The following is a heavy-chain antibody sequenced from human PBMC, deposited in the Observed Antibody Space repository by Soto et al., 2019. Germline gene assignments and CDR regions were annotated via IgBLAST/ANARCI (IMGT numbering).Heavy chain of an antibody. CDR2: ISYDGSNK. D-gene: IGHD2-2*02. J-gene: IGHJ6*02. V-gene: IGHV3-30-3*01. CDR1: GFTFSSYA. CDR3: VLGGIVVVPAAIPGYYYGMDV. Sequence: GGSLRLSCAASGFTFSSYAMHCVRQAPGKGLEWVAVISYDGSNKYYADSVKGRFTISRDNSKNTLYLQMNSLRAEDTAVYYCVLGGIVVVPAAIPGYYYGMDVWGQGTTVTVS.